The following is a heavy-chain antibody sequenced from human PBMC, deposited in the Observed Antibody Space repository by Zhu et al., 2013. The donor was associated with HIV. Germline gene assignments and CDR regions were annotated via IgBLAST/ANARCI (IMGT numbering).Heavy chain of an antibody. D-gene: IGHD6-6*01. CDR3: ARQSSSSWDYYYYGMDV. CDR2: ISAYNGNT. CDR1: GGTFSSYA. Sequence: QVQLVQSGAEVKKPGSSVKVSCKASGGTFSSYAISWVRQAPGQGLEWMGGISAYNGNTNYAQKLQGRVTMTTDTSTSTAYMELRSLRSDDTAVYYCARQSSSSWDYYYYGMDVWGQGPRSPSP. J-gene: IGHJ6*02. V-gene: IGHV1-18*01.